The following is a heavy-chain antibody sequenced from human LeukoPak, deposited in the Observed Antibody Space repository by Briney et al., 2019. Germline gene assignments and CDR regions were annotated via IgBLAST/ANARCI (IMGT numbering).Heavy chain of an antibody. J-gene: IGHJ4*02. V-gene: IGHV5-51*01. CDR3: ARHHGSGWYGLVIDY. D-gene: IGHD6-19*01. CDR1: GYSFTSYW. Sequence: GESLKISCKGSGYSFTSYWIGWVRQMPGKGLEWMGIIYPGDSDTRYSPSFQGQVTISADKSISTAYLQWSSLKASDIAMYYCARHHGSGWYGLVIDYWGQGTLVTVSS. CDR2: IYPGDSDT.